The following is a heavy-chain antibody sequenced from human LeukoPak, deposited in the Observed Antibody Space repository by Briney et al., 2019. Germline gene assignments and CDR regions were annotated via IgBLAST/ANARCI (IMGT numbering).Heavy chain of an antibody. J-gene: IGHJ4*02. CDR3: ARTANFAAGYYIDY. V-gene: IGHV3-21*01. Sequence: GGSLRLSCAASGFTFSSYTMNWVRQAPGKGLEWVSSISGSSRHKYYADSVKGRYTISRDNAKNSLYLQMNSLRAEDTAVYYCARTANFAAGYYIDYWGQGTLVTVSS. CDR2: ISGSSRHK. D-gene: IGHD6-13*01. CDR1: GFTFSSYT.